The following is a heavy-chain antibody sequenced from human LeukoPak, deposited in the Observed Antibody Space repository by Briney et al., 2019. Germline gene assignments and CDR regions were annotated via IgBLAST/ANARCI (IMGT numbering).Heavy chain of an antibody. CDR3: ARGNYDFWSGPSNWFDP. Sequence: SQTLSLTCAVSGGSISSGGYSWSWIRQPPGKGLEWIGYIYHSGSTYCNPSLKSRVTISVDRSKNQFSLKLSSVTAADTAVYYCARGNYDFWSGPSNWFDPWGQGTLVTVSS. CDR1: GGSISSGGYS. CDR2: IYHSGST. V-gene: IGHV4-30-2*01. D-gene: IGHD3-3*01. J-gene: IGHJ5*02.